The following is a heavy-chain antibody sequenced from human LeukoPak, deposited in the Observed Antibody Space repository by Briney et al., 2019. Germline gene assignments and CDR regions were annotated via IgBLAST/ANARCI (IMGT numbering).Heavy chain of an antibody. D-gene: IGHD3-10*01. V-gene: IGHV3-23*01. Sequence: HPGGSLRLSCAASGYTFSTYVMSWLRQAPGRGLEWVASISGNSKNTYYAVSVKGRFTISRDNAKNSLYLQMNSLRTEDTAIYYCAREEYGSRDLWGQGTLVTVSS. CDR2: ISGNSKNT. CDR1: GYTFSTYV. J-gene: IGHJ5*02. CDR3: AREEYGSRDL.